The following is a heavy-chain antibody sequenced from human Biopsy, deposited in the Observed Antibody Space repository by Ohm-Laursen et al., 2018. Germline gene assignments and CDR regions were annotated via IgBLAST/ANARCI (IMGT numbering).Heavy chain of an antibody. Sequence: SLRLSCTASRFTFSTYGMHWVRQAPGKGLEWVAVISFDGSDQKYADSVKGRFTISRDNSKNTLYLQMNSLRAEDTAVFYCVKYRGAAGTDYYYGMDVWGQGTTVTVSS. D-gene: IGHD6-13*01. V-gene: IGHV3-30*18. CDR2: ISFDGSDQ. J-gene: IGHJ6*02. CDR1: RFTFSTYG. CDR3: VKYRGAAGTDYYYGMDV.